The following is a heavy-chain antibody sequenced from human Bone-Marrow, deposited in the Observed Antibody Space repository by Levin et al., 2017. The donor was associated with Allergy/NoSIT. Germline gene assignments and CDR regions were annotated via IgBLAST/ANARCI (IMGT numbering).Heavy chain of an antibody. Sequence: GESLKISCEASGFTFSSHWMHWVHQVPGKELVWVSRISSDGNIRAYADSVRGRFTISRDNVKNTLSLQMNSLRAEDTAVYYCARNNWGIDFWGQGTLVTVSS. CDR2: ISSDGNIR. CDR3: ARNNWGIDF. V-gene: IGHV3-74*01. CDR1: GFTFSSHW. D-gene: IGHD7-27*01. J-gene: IGHJ4*02.